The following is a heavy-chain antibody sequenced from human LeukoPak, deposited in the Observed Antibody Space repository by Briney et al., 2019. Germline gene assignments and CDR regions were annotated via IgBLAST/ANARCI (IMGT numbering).Heavy chain of an antibody. CDR2: IYYSGST. D-gene: IGHD3-22*01. CDR3: AILPASDTFYYDTSGYYRPGVH. CDR1: GGSISGSHYY. Sequence: SETLSLTCTVSGGSISGSHYYWGWIRQPPGKGLEWIGSIYYSGSTCYNPSLKSRVSISVDTSKGQFSLKLSSLTAADTAVYYCAILPASDTFYYDTSGYYRPGVHWGQGTLVTVSS. J-gene: IGHJ4*02. V-gene: IGHV4-39*07.